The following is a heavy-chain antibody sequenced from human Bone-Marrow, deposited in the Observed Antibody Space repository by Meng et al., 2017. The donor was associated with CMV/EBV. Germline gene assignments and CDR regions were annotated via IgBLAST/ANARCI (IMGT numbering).Heavy chain of an antibody. J-gene: IGHJ6*02. V-gene: IGHV3-30*04. CDR1: GFIFTNYA. CDR2: ISYDGSHK. Sequence: GESLKISCVASGFIFTNYAVHWVRQVPGKGLEWVALISYDGSHKDYRDSVKGRFIISRDNSKNTLYLQMNSLRAEDTAVYYCAKEVHQHYYYYYGMDVWGQGTTVTVSS. CDR3: AKEVHQHYYYYYGMDV.